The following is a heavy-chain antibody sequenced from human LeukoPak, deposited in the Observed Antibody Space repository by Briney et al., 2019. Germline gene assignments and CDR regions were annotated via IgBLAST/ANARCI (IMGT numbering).Heavy chain of an antibody. CDR3: ARSLYYDFWSDYYGMDV. D-gene: IGHD3-3*01. CDR1: GYTFTSYG. V-gene: IGHV1-18*01. Sequence: ASVKVSCKASGYTFTSYGISWVRQAPGQGLEWMGWISAYNGNTNYAQKLQGRVTMTTDTSTSTAYMELRSLRSDDTAVYYCARSLYYDFWSDYYGMDVWGQGTTVTVSS. CDR2: ISAYNGNT. J-gene: IGHJ6*02.